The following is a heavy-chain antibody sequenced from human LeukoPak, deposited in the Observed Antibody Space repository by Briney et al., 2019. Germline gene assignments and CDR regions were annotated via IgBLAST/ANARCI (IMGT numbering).Heavy chain of an antibody. J-gene: IGHJ4*02. Sequence: GGSLILSCAASGFTFSSYGMHWVRQAPGKGLEWVSAISGSGGSTYYADSVKGRFTISRDNSKNTLYLQMNSLRAEDTAVYYCAKAAGMVRGVIDYWGQGTLVTVSS. CDR2: ISGSGGST. D-gene: IGHD3-10*01. CDR3: AKAAGMVRGVIDY. V-gene: IGHV3-23*01. CDR1: GFTFSSYG.